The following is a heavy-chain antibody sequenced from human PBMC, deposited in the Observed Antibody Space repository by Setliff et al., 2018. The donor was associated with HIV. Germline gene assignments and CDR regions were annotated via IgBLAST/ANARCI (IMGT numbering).Heavy chain of an antibody. V-gene: IGHV4-34*01. D-gene: IGHD1-1*01. CDR3: ARESELRRIDS. J-gene: IGHJ4*02. CDR1: GRSLSGYY. CDR2: INQSGST. Sequence: SETLSLTCAVYGRSLSGYYWSWIRQPPGKGLEWIGEINQSGSTNYNPSLKSRVTISVDTSKNQFSLKLSSVTAADTAVYYCARESELRRIDSWGQGTLVTVSS.